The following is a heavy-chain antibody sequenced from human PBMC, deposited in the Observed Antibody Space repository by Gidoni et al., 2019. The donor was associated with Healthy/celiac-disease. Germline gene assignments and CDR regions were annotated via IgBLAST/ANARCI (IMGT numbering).Heavy chain of an antibody. CDR3: ARRGIGITIFGVVISAFDI. CDR1: GGSISSSSYY. CDR2: IYYSGST. J-gene: IGHJ3*02. V-gene: IGHV4-39*01. D-gene: IGHD3-3*01. Sequence: QLQLQESGPGLVKPSETLSLTCTVSGGSISSSSYYWGWIRQPPGKGLEWIGSIYYSGSTYYNPSLKSRVTISVDTSKNQFSLKLSSVTAADTAVYYCARRGIGITIFGVVISAFDIWGQGTMVTVSS.